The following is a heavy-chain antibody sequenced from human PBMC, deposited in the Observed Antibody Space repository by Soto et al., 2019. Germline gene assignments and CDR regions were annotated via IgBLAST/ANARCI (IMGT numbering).Heavy chain of an antibody. CDR3: ASITHDSSGYYADY. V-gene: IGHV1-69*02. J-gene: IGHJ4*02. Sequence: QVQLVQSGAEVKKPGSSVKVSCKASGGTFSSYTISWVRQAPGQGLEWMGRIIPILGIANYAQKFQGRVTITADKDTSTAYMELSSLRSEDTAVYYCASITHDSSGYYADYWGQGTLVTVSS. CDR1: GGTFSSYT. D-gene: IGHD3-22*01. CDR2: IIPILGIA.